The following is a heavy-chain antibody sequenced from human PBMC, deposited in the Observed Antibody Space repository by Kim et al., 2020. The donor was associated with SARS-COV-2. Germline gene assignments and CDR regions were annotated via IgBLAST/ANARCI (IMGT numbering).Heavy chain of an antibody. J-gene: IGHJ6*02. V-gene: IGHV6-1*01. CDR1: GDSVSSNSAA. Sequence: SQTLSLTCAISGDSVSSNSAAWNWIRRSPSRGLQWLGRTYYNTRWITDYAEAVKSRIIINPDTSQNLVSLQLTSVTPDDTAIYYCVRQAGGGRTYHGLGVWGQGTTVIVSS. D-gene: IGHD2-15*01. CDR2: TYYNTRWIT. CDR3: VRQAGGGRTYHGLGV.